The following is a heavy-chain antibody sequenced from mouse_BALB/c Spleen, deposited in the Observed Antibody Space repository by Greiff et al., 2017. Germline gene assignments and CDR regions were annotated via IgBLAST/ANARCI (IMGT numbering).Heavy chain of an antibody. CDR2: IDPANGNT. Sequence: VQLQQSGAELVKPGDSVTLSCTASGFYIKDTYMHWVKQRPEQGLEWIGMIDPANGNTKYDPKFQGKATITADTSSNTAFLQLSCLTSEDTAIYYCAPYYSGSSYGGFAYWGQGTLVTVSA. V-gene: IGHV14-3*02. J-gene: IGHJ3*01. CDR1: GFYIKDTY. CDR3: APYYSGSSYGGFAY. D-gene: IGHD1-1*01.